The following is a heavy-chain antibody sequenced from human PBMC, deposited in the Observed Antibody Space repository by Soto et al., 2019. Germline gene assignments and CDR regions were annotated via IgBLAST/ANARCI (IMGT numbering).Heavy chain of an antibody. Sequence: PGESLKISCQGSGYSFASYWIGWVRQMPGKDLEWMGIIYPGDSDTRYSPSFQGQVTISADKSLSTAYLQWTSLKASDTAFYYCASTPWFSLGFYYAGMDVWGQGTLVTVSS. D-gene: IGHD3-9*01. CDR1: GYSFASYW. J-gene: IGHJ6*02. CDR3: ASTPWFSLGFYYAGMDV. CDR2: IYPGDSDT. V-gene: IGHV5-51*01.